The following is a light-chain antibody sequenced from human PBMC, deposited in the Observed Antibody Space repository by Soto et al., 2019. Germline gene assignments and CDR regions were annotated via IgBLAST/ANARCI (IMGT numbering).Light chain of an antibody. J-gene: IGKJ2*01. Sequence: EIVMTQSPANLSVSPGERATLSCRASQTISSNLAWYQQKPGQAPRLLIHGASTRAAGVPARFSGSVSGTEFTLTITSLQSEDFAVYYCQQYHNWPPQYTFGQGTQLQIK. CDR2: GAS. V-gene: IGKV3-15*01. CDR1: QTISSN. CDR3: QQYHNWPPQYT.